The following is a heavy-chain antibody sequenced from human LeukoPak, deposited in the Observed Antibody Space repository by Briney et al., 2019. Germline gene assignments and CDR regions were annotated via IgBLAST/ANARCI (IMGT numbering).Heavy chain of an antibody. V-gene: IGHV1-69*13. CDR2: IIPIFGTA. CDR3: AAVRYCSSTSCYYFDY. Sequence: SVNVSCKVSGYTLTELSMHWVRQAPGQGLEWMGGIIPIFGTANYAQKFQGRVTITADESTSTAYMELSSLRSEDTAVYYCAAVRYCSSTSCYYFDYWGQGTLVTVSS. CDR1: GYTLTELS. D-gene: IGHD2-2*01. J-gene: IGHJ4*02.